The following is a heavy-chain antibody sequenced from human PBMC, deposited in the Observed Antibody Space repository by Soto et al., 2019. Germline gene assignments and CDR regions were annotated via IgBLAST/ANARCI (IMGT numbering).Heavy chain of an antibody. J-gene: IGHJ4*02. V-gene: IGHV5-51*01. D-gene: IGHD6-19*01. CDR1: GYRFSNYW. CDR3: ARQSSGRGGLPVAVAGAAIDY. Sequence: GESLKISCQGSGYRFSNYWIAWVRQMPGKGLEWMGIIYPDDSDTRYSPSFQGQVTISADKSINTAYMQWSSLKASDTAMYYCARQSSGRGGLPVAVAGAAIDYWGQGTLVTVSS. CDR2: IYPDDSDT.